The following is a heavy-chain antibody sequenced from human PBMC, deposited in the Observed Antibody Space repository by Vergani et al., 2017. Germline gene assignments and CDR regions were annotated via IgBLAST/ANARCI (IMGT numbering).Heavy chain of an antibody. V-gene: IGHV4-31*11. D-gene: IGHD6-13*01. Sequence: QVQLQESGPGVVKPSQTLSLTCAVSGGSISSGDHCWTWIRQRPGKGLEWIGYIFYSGTTYDNPSLRSRLTISVDTSQNQFSLKLNSVTAADTAVYYCARVASRSSWYVGWFDPWGQGTLVTVSS. J-gene: IGHJ5*02. CDR2: IFYSGTT. CDR3: ARVASRSSWYVGWFDP. CDR1: GGSISSGDHC.